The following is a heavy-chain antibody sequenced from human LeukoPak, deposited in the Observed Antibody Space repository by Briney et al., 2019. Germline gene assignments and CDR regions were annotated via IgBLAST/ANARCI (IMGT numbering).Heavy chain of an antibody. Sequence: GESLKISCEGSGYLFTTYWIGWVRQMPGKGLEWMGIIYPGDSDPRYSPSFQGQVTISADKSISTAYLQWSSLKASDSAMYYCVRHGLGSSWFGFDYWGQGTLDSVSS. CDR2: IYPGDSDP. V-gene: IGHV5-51*01. CDR3: VRHGLGSSWFGFDY. CDR1: GYLFTTYW. J-gene: IGHJ4*02. D-gene: IGHD6-13*01.